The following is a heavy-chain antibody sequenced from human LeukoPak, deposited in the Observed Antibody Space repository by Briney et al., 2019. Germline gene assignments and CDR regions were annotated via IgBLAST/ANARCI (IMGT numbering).Heavy chain of an antibody. V-gene: IGHV4-31*03. CDR1: GGSISSGGYY. CDR2: IYYSGST. CDR3: ARGRYSSSFWFDP. Sequence: SQTLSLTCTVSGGSISSGGYYWSWIRQHPGKGLEWIVYIYYSGSTYYNPSLKSRITISVDTSKNQFSLKLSFVTAADTAVYYCARGRYSSSFWFDPWGQGTLVTVSS. D-gene: IGHD6-6*01. J-gene: IGHJ5*02.